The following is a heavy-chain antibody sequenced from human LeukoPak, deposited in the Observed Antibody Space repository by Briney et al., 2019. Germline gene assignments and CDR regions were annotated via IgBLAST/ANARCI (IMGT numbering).Heavy chain of an antibody. D-gene: IGHD2-15*01. CDR1: GGSFSGYY. Sequence: SETLSLTCAVYGGSFSGYYWSWIRQPPGKGLEWIGEINHSGSTTYNPSLKSRVTISVDTSKNQFSLKLSSVTAADTAVYYCARVRCSGGSCYSVFDFWGQGTLVTVSS. CDR3: ARVRCSGGSCYSVFDF. V-gene: IGHV4-34*01. J-gene: IGHJ4*02. CDR2: INHSGST.